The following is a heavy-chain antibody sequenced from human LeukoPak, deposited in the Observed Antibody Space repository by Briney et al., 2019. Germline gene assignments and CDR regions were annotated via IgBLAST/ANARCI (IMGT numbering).Heavy chain of an antibody. Sequence: ASVKVSCKASGYTFTSYYMHWVRQAPGQGLEWMGIINPSGGSTSYAQKFQGRVTMTRDTSTSTVYMVLSSLRSEDTAVYYCARVKEARRVAVAIDYFDYWGQGTLVTVSS. V-gene: IGHV1-46*01. J-gene: IGHJ4*02. CDR2: INPSGGST. CDR3: ARVKEARRVAVAIDYFDY. D-gene: IGHD6-19*01. CDR1: GYTFTSYY.